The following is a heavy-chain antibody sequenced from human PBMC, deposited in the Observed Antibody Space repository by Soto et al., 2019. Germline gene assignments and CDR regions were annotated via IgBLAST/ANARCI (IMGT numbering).Heavy chain of an antibody. CDR3: ARDWIADYSKIAFDI. J-gene: IGHJ3*02. Sequence: ASVKVSCKASGYVFTKYDISWVRKAPGQLLEWMGWISAYNGNTNYAQKFQGRVSMTTDTSTSTAYMELRSLRSDDTAVYYCARDWIADYSKIAFDILG. D-gene: IGHD4-4*01. V-gene: IGHV1-18*01. CDR1: GYVFTKYD. CDR2: ISAYNGNT.